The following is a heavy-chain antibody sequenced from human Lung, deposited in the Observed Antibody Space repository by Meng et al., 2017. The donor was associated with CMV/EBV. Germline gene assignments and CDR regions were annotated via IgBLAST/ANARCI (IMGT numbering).Heavy chain of an antibody. CDR1: GYTFGGHY. D-gene: IGHD3-3*01. V-gene: IGHV1-2*02. J-gene: IGHJ6*02. CDR3: ARDVNSRSGYVYYYYGMDV. Sequence: ASVKVSXKASGYTFGGHYMHWVRQAPGQGLEWMGWINPNSGGTNYAQKFQGRVTMTRDTSINTAYMELSRLRSDDTAVYYCARDVNSRSGYVYYYYGMDVWGQGXTVTFSS. CDR2: INPNSGGT.